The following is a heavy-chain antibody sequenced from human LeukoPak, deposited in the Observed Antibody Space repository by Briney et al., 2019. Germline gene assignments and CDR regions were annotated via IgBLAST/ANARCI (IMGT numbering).Heavy chain of an antibody. CDR3: AREYNSGLPPYVYNFDY. CDR2: IISSSSYI. J-gene: IGHJ4*02. Sequence: HGGTRRLSCAASGFTFSSYSMNWVRQAPGKGLEWVSSIISSSSYIHYTGSVKGRFTIYRDNAKNSLHLQMYSLRAEDTAVYYCAREYNSGLPPYVYNFDYWGQATLVTV. CDR1: GFTFSSYS. D-gene: IGHD6-19*01. V-gene: IGHV3-21*01.